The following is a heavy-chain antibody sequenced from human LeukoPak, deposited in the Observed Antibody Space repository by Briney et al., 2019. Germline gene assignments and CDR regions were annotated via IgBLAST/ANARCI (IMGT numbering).Heavy chain of an antibody. CDR3: ARESILTGYYRPPFDY. V-gene: IGHV3-21*01. Sequence: GGSLRLSCAASGFTFSSYSMNWVRQAPGKGGEGVSSISSSSSYIYYADSVTGRFTISRDNAKNSLYLQMNRLRAGDTAVYYCARESILTGYYRPPFDYWGQGTLVTVSS. J-gene: IGHJ4*02. CDR1: GFTFSSYS. D-gene: IGHD3-9*01. CDR2: ISSSSSYI.